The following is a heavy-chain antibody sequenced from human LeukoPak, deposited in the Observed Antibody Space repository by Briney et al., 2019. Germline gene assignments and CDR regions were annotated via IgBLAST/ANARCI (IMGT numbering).Heavy chain of an antibody. J-gene: IGHJ4*02. CDR1: GGSFSSNSYY. CDR2: IYYSGST. CDR3: ARRSRTGFFDY. Sequence: SSETLSLTCTVSGGSFSSNSYYWGWIRQPPGKGLEWIGSIYYSGSTYYNPSLKSRVTISVDTSKNQFSLKVSSVTAADTAVYYCARRSRTGFFDYWGQGTLVTVSS. D-gene: IGHD3-10*01. V-gene: IGHV4-39*01.